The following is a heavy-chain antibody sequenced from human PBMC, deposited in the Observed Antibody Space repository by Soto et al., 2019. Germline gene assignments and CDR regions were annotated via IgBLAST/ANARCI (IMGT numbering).Heavy chain of an antibody. J-gene: IGHJ6*02. D-gene: IGHD3-22*01. CDR3: ARGHYYDSYGMDV. Sequence: QVQLVQSGAEVKKPGASVKVSCKASNYTFTSYGISWVRQAPGQGLEWMGWISTYNDATNYAQKLQGRVTMTTDTSTSTAYMEMRSLRSDDAAVYDCARGHYYDSYGMDVWGQGTTVTVSS. V-gene: IGHV1-18*01. CDR1: NYTFTSYG. CDR2: ISTYNDAT.